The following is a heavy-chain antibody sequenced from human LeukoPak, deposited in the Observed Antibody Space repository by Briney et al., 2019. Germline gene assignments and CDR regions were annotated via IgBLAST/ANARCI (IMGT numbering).Heavy chain of an antibody. D-gene: IGHD5-18*01. CDR1: GCTFISFW. V-gene: IGHV3-74*01. CDR2: INGDGIGT. J-gene: IGHJ4*02. CDR3: ARGYTYGSIDY. Sequence: GWSVRVSCAASGCTFISFWMHWVRQAPGKGLVWVSRINGDGIGTTFADSVKGRFTISRDSAKNTLYLQMSSLRAEDTAVYYCARGYTYGSIDYWGQGTLGTVSS.